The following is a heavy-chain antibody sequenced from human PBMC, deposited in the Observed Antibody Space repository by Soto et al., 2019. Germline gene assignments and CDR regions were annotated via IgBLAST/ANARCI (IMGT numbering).Heavy chain of an antibody. CDR2: MNPNNGNT. CDR1: GYTFTSYD. Sequence: QVQLVQSGAEVKKPGASVKVSCKASGYTFTSYDINWVRQATGQGLEWMGWMNPNNGNTGYAQKFQGRVTMTRNTSISTAYMELSSLRSEDTAVYYCARVGYYYDSSGYYLSFDYWGQGTLVTVSS. D-gene: IGHD3-22*01. J-gene: IGHJ4*02. V-gene: IGHV1-8*01. CDR3: ARVGYYYDSSGYYLSFDY.